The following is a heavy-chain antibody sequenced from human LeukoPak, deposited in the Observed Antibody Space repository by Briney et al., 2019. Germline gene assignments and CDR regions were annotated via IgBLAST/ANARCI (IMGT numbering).Heavy chain of an antibody. V-gene: IGHV3-23*01. CDR3: AREEGPTVGTT. D-gene: IGHD1-1*01. Sequence: GGSLRLSCAGSGFIFSDYVMSWVRQAPGKGLEWVSASGTGGRTYYADSVKGRSTISRDNSKKTVSLQMDGLRAEDTAVYYCAREEGPTVGTTWGQGTLVIVSS. CDR2: SGTGGRT. J-gene: IGHJ1*01. CDR1: GFIFSDYV.